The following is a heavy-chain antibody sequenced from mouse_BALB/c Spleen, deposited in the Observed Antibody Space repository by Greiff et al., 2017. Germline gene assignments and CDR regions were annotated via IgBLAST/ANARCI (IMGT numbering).Heavy chain of an antibody. J-gene: IGHJ4*01. V-gene: IGHV1-54*03. CDR2: INPGSGGT. CDR1: GYAFTNYL. CDR3: ARSRMDY. Sequence: VQLQQSGAELVRPGTSVKVSCKASGYAFTNYLIEWVKQRPGQGLEWIGVINPGSGGTNYNEKFKGKATLTADKSSSTAYMQLSSLTSDDSAVYFCARSRMDYWGQGTSVTVSS.